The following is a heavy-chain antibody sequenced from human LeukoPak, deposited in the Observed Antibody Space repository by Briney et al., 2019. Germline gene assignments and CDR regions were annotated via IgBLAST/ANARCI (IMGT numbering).Heavy chain of an antibody. D-gene: IGHD3-16*01. J-gene: IGHJ4*02. Sequence: GGSLTLSCAASGFSVSQHEMHWVRQAPGKGLEWVAVMSQDGRTALYIDSLKGRFIISKDTSTDTVYLQMNSLRVEDTAVYYCARDPKVGSPDYFDYWGQGTLVTVSP. CDR3: ARDPKVGSPDYFDY. CDR2: MSQDGRTA. CDR1: GFSVSQHE. V-gene: IGHV3-30-3*01.